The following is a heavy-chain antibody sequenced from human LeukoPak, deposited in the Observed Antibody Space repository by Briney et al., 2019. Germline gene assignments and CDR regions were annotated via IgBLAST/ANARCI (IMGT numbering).Heavy chain of an antibody. CDR1: GFTFIDAW. CDR2: IKKKSDGETT. CDR3: TTDSNYGAFD. Sequence: GGSLRLSCAASGFTFIDAWMSWVRQAPGKGLEWVGRIKKKSDGETTDYAAPVKGRFSISRDDSKNTLYLQMNSLKTEDTALYYCTTDSNYGAFDWGQGILVTVS. J-gene: IGHJ4*02. V-gene: IGHV3-15*01. D-gene: IGHD4-17*01.